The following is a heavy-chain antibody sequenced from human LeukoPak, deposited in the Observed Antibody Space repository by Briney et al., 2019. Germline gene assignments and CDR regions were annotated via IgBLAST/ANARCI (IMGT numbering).Heavy chain of an antibody. Sequence: SETLSLTCTVSGGSISSSSYYWGWIRQPPGKGLEWIGSIYYSGSTYYNPSLKSRVTISVDTSKNQFSLKLSSVTAADTAVYYCARDLSGYYGSGSYSGNNWFDPWGQGTLVTVSS. CDR2: IYYSGST. CDR1: GGSISSSSYY. D-gene: IGHD3-10*01. J-gene: IGHJ5*02. CDR3: ARDLSGYYGSGSYSGNNWFDP. V-gene: IGHV4-39*07.